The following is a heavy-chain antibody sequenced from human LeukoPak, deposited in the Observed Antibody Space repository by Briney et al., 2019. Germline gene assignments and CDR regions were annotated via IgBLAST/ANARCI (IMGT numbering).Heavy chain of an antibody. V-gene: IGHV1-3*01. J-gene: IGHJ4*02. CDR2: INAGNGNT. CDR3: ARQYCSGGSCRSYYFDY. D-gene: IGHD2-15*01. CDR1: GYTFTSYA. Sequence: AAVKVSCKASGYTFTSYAMHWVRQAPGQRLEWMGWINAGNGNTKYSQKFQGRVTITRDASASTAYMELSSLRSEDTAVYYCARQYCSGGSCRSYYFDYWGQGTLVTVSS.